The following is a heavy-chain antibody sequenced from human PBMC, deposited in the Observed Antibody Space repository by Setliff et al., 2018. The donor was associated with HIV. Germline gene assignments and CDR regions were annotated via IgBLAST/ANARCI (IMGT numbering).Heavy chain of an antibody. J-gene: IGHJ3*02. CDR3: ARGGEVGATSKSGIGAFDI. CDR2: INTHSGYT. V-gene: IGHV1-2*02. CDR1: GYTFTSYY. D-gene: IGHD1-26*01. Sequence: ASVKVSCKASGYTFTSYYLHWLRQAPGQGLEWMGWINTHSGYTNYAQNVQGRVTVTMDTSTSTAYMELRSLKSDDTAVYYCARGGEVGATSKSGIGAFDIWGQGTMVTVSS.